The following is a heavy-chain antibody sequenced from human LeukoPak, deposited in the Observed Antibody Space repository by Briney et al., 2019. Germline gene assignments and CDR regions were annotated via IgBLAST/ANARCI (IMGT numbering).Heavy chain of an antibody. J-gene: IGHJ4*02. CDR3: AKQGYYYDYYFDY. V-gene: IGHV3-23*01. CDR1: GFTFSSYW. CDR2: ISGSGGST. D-gene: IGHD3-22*01. Sequence: SGGSLRLSCAASGFTFSSYWMSWVRQAPGKGLEWVSAISGSGGSTYYADSVKGRFTISRDNSKNTLYLQMNSLRAEDTAVYYCAKQGYYYDYYFDYWGQGTLVTVSS.